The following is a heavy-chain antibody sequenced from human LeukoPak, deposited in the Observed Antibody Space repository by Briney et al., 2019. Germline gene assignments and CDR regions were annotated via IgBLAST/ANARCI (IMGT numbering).Heavy chain of an antibody. CDR2: IRSSGSTI. D-gene: IGHD1-26*01. Sequence: PGGSLRLSCAASGFTFSDYYMSWIRQAPGKGLEWVSYIRSSGSTIYYADSVKGRFTISRDNAKNSLYLQMNSLRAEDTAVYYCARDWRGSYAPLDYWGQGTLVTVSS. J-gene: IGHJ4*02. CDR3: ARDWRGSYAPLDY. CDR1: GFTFSDYY. V-gene: IGHV3-11*01.